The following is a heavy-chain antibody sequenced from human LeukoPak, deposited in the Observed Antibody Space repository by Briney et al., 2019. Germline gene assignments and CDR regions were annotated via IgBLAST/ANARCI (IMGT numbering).Heavy chain of an antibody. CDR3: AEGWWRSALDGFDI. CDR2: TSSSGGST. Sequence: GGPLRLSCAASGLTFSSSEMTWGRQAPGKGLEWVPGTSSSGGSTYYTDSVKGRFTISRDNSWNTLSLQMNSLGAEDTAKYYWAEGWWRSALDGFDIWGQGTMVTVSS. CDR1: GLTFSSSE. V-gene: IGHV3-23*01. J-gene: IGHJ3*02. D-gene: IGHD2-8*02.